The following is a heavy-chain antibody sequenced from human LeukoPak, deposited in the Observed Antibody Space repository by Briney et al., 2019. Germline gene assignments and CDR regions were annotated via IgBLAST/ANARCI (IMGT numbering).Heavy chain of an antibody. D-gene: IGHD2-2*01. Sequence: GESLKISCKGSGYSFTSYWIGWVRQLPGKGLEWMGIIYPGDSDTRYSPSFQGQVTISADKSISTPYLQWSSLKASDTAMYYCARTAACSSTSCYVPFDIWGQGTMVTVSS. CDR2: IYPGDSDT. CDR1: GYSFTSYW. V-gene: IGHV5-51*01. J-gene: IGHJ3*02. CDR3: ARTAACSSTSCYVPFDI.